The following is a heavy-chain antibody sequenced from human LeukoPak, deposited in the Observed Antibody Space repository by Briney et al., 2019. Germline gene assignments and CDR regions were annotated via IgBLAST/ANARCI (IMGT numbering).Heavy chain of an antibody. Sequence: GGSLRLSCAASGFTVSSNYMSWVRQAPGKGLEWVSVIYSGGSTYYADSVKGRFTISRDNAKNSLYLQMNSLRAEDTALYYCARLNYYDSSGYYNWGQGTLVTVSS. J-gene: IGHJ4*02. CDR1: GFTVSSNY. D-gene: IGHD3-22*01. CDR2: IYSGGST. V-gene: IGHV3-53*01. CDR3: ARLNYYDSSGYYN.